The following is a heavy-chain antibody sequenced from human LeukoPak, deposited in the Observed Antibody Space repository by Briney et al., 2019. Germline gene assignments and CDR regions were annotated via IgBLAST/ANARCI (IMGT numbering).Heavy chain of an antibody. J-gene: IGHJ4*02. CDR3: AREGHICGGECFDL. CDR1: GFTFGDYA. V-gene: IGHV3-21*01. CDR2: MTTRSEFI. D-gene: IGHD2-21*01. Sequence: TGGSLRLSCTASGFTFGDYAMSWVRQAPGKGLEWVSSMTTRSEFISYADSVKGRFTISRDNAKNSLYLQMNSLRAEDTAVYYCAREGHICGGECFDLWGQGTLVTVSS.